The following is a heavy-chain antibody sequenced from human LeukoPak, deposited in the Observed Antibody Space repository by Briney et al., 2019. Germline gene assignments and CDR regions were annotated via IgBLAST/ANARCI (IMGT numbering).Heavy chain of an antibody. D-gene: IGHD6-19*01. CDR1: GFTFSDYY. V-gene: IGHV3-11*03. Sequence: GGSLRLSCAASGFTFSDYYMSWLRQAPGQGLEWVSYISSSSSYTNYADSVKGRFTISRDNAKTSLYLQMNSLRAEDTAVYYCARTNIAVAGTVGGYYFDYWGQGTLVTVSS. J-gene: IGHJ4*02. CDR2: ISSSSSYT. CDR3: ARTNIAVAGTVGGYYFDY.